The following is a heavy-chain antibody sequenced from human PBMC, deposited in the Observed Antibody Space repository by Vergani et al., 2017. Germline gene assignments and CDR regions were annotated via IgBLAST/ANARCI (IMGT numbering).Heavy chain of an antibody. J-gene: IGHJ5*02. CDR3: ARQGTITGTFDWFDP. V-gene: IGHV1-69*04. Sequence: QVQLVQSGAEVKKPGSSVKVSCKASGGTFSSYAISWVRQAPGQGLDWMGRIIPILGIANYAQKFQGRATITAEKSTSTAYMELSSLRAEDTAVYYGARQGTITGTFDWFDPWGQGTLVTVSS. CDR1: GGTFSSYA. D-gene: IGHD1-7*01. CDR2: IIPILGIA.